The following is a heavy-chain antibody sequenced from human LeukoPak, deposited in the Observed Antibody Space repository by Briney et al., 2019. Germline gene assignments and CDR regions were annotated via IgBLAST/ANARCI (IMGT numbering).Heavy chain of an antibody. Sequence: PGGSLRLSCAASGFTFSDYYMSWVRQAPGKGLEWVSYISSSGSTIYYADSVKGRFTISRDNAKNSLYLQMNSLRAEDTAVYYCARSVEMATIGSFVDYWGQGTLVTVSS. CDR3: ARSVEMATIGSFVDY. CDR1: GFTFSDYY. J-gene: IGHJ4*02. D-gene: IGHD5-24*01. V-gene: IGHV3-11*01. CDR2: ISSSGSTI.